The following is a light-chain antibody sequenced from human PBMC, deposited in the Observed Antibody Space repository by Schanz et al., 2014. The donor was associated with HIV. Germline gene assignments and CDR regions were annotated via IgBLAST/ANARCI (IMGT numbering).Light chain of an antibody. V-gene: IGLV2-14*02. J-gene: IGLJ3*02. CDR2: EVS. CDR1: NSDVGSYNL. CDR3: SSYTSSSTLV. Sequence: QSALTQPASVSGSPGQSITISCTGANSDVGSYNLVSWYHPGKAPKLMIFEVSKRPSGISDRFSGSKSGNTASLTISGLQAEDEADYYCSSYTSSSTLVFGGGTKLTVL.